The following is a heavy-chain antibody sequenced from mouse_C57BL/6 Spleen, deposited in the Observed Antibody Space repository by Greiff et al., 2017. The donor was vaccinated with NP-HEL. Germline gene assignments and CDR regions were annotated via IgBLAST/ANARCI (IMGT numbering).Heavy chain of an antibody. Sequence: EVQLQQSGPELVKPGASVKMSCKASGYTFTDYNMHWVKQSHGKSLEWIGYINPNNGGTSYNQKFKGKATLTVNKSSSTAYMELRSLTSEDSAVYYCARRRDYYGSSYEEYFDVWGTGTTVTVSS. CDR3: ARRRDYYGSSYEEYFDV. D-gene: IGHD1-1*01. J-gene: IGHJ1*03. V-gene: IGHV1-22*01. CDR1: GYTFTDYN. CDR2: INPNNGGT.